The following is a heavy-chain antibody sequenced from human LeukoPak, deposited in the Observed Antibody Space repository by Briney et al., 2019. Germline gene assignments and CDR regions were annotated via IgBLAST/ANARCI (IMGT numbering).Heavy chain of an antibody. V-gene: IGHV1-69*05. J-gene: IGHJ3*02. CDR2: IIPIFGTA. D-gene: IGHD4-23*01. CDR3: AREGLAVVNPGAFDI. Sequence: SVKVSCKASGGTFSSYAISWVRQAPGQGLEWMGGIIPIFGTANYAQKFQGRVTITTDESTSTAYMELSSLRSEDTAVYYCAREGLAVVNPGAFDIWGQGTMVTVSS. CDR1: GGTFSSYA.